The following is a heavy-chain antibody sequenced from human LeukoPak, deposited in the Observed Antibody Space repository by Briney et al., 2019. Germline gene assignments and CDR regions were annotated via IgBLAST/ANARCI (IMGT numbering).Heavy chain of an antibody. V-gene: IGHV4-4*07. CDR3: AKSSGNLYYDYIWGSYRSHYYFDY. J-gene: IGHJ4*02. Sequence: SETLSLTYTVSGGSISSNYWSWIRQPAGKGLEWIGRIYTSGSTNYNPSLKSRVTMSVDTSKNQFSLKLSSVTAADTAVYYCAKSSGNLYYDYIWGSYRSHYYFDYWGQGTLVTVSS. CDR2: IYTSGST. D-gene: IGHD3-16*02. CDR1: GGSISSNY.